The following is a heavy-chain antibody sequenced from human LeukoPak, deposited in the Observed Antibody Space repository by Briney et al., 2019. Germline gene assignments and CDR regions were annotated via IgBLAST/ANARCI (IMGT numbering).Heavy chain of an antibody. Sequence: KPGGSLRLSCAASGFTFSDYYMSWIRQAPGKGLEWVSYISSSGSTIYYADSVKGRFTISRDNAKNSLYLQMNSLRAEDTAVYYCARPKYSGSYYFDYWGQGTLVTVSS. CDR1: GFTFSDYY. CDR2: ISSSGSTI. V-gene: IGHV3-11*01. D-gene: IGHD1-26*01. J-gene: IGHJ4*02. CDR3: ARPKYSGSYYFDY.